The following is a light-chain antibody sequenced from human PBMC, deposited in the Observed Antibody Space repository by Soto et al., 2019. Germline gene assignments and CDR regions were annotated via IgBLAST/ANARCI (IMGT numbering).Light chain of an antibody. V-gene: IGKV3-15*01. CDR1: QSVSSN. Sequence: EIVMTESPATLSVSPGEGASLSCRASQSVSSNLAWYQQKPGQAPRLLIYGASTRATNIPARFSGSGSGTDFTLTISSLQSEDFAVYYCQQYNNWPTLTFGGGTKVDIK. J-gene: IGKJ4*01. CDR2: GAS. CDR3: QQYNNWPTLT.